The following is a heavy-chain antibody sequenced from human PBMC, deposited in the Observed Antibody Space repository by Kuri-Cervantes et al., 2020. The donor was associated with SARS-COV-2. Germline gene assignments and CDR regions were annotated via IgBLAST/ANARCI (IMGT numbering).Heavy chain of an antibody. CDR3: ARDTRLGCSGTSCYSFFDY. Sequence: SCTVSGDSISSDGHFWTWIRQPPGKGLEWIGYIYSSGTSHYNPSLKTRVTISVDTSKNKFSLNLSSVTAADTAVYYCARDTRLGCSGTSCYSFFDYWGQGTQVTVSS. J-gene: IGHJ4*02. V-gene: IGHV4-31*02. CDR2: IYSSGTS. D-gene: IGHD2-2*01. CDR1: GDSISSDGHF.